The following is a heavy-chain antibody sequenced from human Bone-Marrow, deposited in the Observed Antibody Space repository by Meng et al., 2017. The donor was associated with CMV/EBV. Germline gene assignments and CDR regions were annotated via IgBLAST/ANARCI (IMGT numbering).Heavy chain of an antibody. Sequence: GESLKISCAASGFTFSSYAMHWVRQAPGKGLEWVAVISYDGSNKYYADSVKGRFTISRDNSKNTLYLQMNSLRAEDTAVYYCAREGWGYLNYCGQGTLVTVSS. CDR3: AREGWGYLNY. CDR2: ISYDGSNK. CDR1: GFTFSSYA. J-gene: IGHJ4*02. V-gene: IGHV3-30-3*01. D-gene: IGHD2-15*01.